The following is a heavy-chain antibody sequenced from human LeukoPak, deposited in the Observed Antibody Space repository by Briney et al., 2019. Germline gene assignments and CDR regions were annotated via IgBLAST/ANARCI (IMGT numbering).Heavy chain of an antibody. D-gene: IGHD1-1*01. CDR3: ARGPSWNDGGNDAFDI. CDR1: GGSISNSIYY. J-gene: IGHJ3*02. V-gene: IGHV4-39*07. Sequence: PSETLSLTCSVSGGSISNSIYYWAWIRQPPGKGLEWIGEINHSGSTNYNPSLKSRVTISVDTSKNQFSLKLSSVTAADTAVYYCARGPSWNDGGNDAFDIWGQGTMVTVSS. CDR2: INHSGST.